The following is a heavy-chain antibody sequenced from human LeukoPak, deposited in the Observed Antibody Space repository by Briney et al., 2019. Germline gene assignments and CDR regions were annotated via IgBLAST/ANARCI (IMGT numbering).Heavy chain of an antibody. CDR2: INHSGST. CDR3: ARLQATGDYLDY. Sequence: SETLSLTCAVYGGSFSGYYWSWIRQPPGKGLEWIGEINHSGSTNYNPSLKSRVTISVDKSKNQFSLKLRSVTAADTAVYYCARLQATGDYLDYWGQGTLVTVSS. D-gene: IGHD1-1*01. V-gene: IGHV4-34*01. J-gene: IGHJ4*02. CDR1: GGSFSGYY.